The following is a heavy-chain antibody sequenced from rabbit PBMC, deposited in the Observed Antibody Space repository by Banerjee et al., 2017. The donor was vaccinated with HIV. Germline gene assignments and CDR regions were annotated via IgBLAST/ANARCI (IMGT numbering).Heavy chain of an antibody. V-gene: IGHV1S40*01. D-gene: IGHD1-1*01. CDR1: GFSFSSSYC. Sequence: QSLEESGGDLVKPGASLTLTCTASGFSFSSSYCICWVRQAPGKGLESIACIYAGSSGSTWYARWVNGRFTISKTSSTTVTLKMTSLTAADTATYFCARDQASASFYFNLWGPGTLVTVS. J-gene: IGHJ4*01. CDR2: IYAGSSGST. CDR3: ARDQASASFYFNL.